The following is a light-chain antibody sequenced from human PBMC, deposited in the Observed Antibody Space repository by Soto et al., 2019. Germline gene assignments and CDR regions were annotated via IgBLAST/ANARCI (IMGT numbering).Light chain of an antibody. V-gene: IGKV3-20*01. J-gene: IGKJ1*01. CDR3: QQYASSPRT. Sequence: EIVLTQSPGTLSLSPGERATLSCRASESVRYNYLAWYQQKPGQAPRLLISGASTRATGIPDRFSGSGSGTDFTLTISRLEPEDFAVYYCQQYASSPRTFGQGTKVDI. CDR1: ESVRYNY. CDR2: GAS.